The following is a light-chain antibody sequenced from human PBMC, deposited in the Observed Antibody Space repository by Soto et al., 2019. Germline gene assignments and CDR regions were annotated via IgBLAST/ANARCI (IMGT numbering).Light chain of an antibody. CDR2: TNN. CDR3: ATWDDTLSAYV. V-gene: IGLV1-44*01. CDR1: SSNIGNNL. J-gene: IGLJ1*01. Sequence: QSVLTQPPGASGTRGQRVTISCCGSSSNIGNNLVSLYQQLPGAAPKLLIHTNNQRPSGVPDRFSGSKSGSSASLAISGLQSDDEADYCCATWDDTLSAYVFGSGTKVTVL.